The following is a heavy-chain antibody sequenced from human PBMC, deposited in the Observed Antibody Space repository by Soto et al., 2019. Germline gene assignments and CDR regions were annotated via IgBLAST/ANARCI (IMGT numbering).Heavy chain of an antibody. CDR1: GFTFSSYG. D-gene: IGHD4-17*01. CDR3: AREADGDRFDY. Sequence: QVQLVESGGGVVQPGRSLRLSCAASGFTFSSYGMHWVRQAPGKGLEWVAVIWYDGSNKYYADSVKGRFIISRDNYKNTLYLQMNSLRAEDTAVYFCAREADGDRFDYWGQGTLVTVSS. CDR2: IWYDGSNK. J-gene: IGHJ4*02. V-gene: IGHV3-33*01.